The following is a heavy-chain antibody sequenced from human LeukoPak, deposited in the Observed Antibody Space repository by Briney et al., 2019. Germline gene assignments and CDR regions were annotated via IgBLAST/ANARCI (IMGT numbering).Heavy chain of an antibody. CDR2: IYYSGST. CDR1: GGSIGSSSYY. Sequence: PSETLSLTCTVSGGSIGSSSYYWGWIRQPPGKGLEWLGSIYYSGSTYYNPSLKSRVTISVDASKNQFSLNLNSVTAADAAVYYCAKYVGGLHAFDVWGQGTMVTVSS. V-gene: IGHV4-39*01. J-gene: IGHJ3*01. CDR3: AKYVGGLHAFDV. D-gene: IGHD4-23*01.